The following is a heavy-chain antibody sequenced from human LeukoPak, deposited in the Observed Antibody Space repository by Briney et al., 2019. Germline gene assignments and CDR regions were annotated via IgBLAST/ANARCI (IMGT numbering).Heavy chain of an antibody. Sequence: PGGSLRLSCAASGFTFDDYAMHWVRQAPGKGLEWVSGISRNSGRIAYADSVKGRFTISRDNAKNSLYLQMKSLRAEDMALYYCVKDSRTDYYDSSGYVFDIWGQGTMVTVAS. V-gene: IGHV3-9*03. CDR3: VKDSRTDYYDSSGYVFDI. CDR1: GFTFDDYA. J-gene: IGHJ3*02. CDR2: ISRNSGRI. D-gene: IGHD3-22*01.